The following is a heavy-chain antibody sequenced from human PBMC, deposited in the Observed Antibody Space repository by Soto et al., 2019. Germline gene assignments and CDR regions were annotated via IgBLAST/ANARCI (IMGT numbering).Heavy chain of an antibody. CDR3: TRRVWTGYYSGGFDS. D-gene: IGHD3-3*01. J-gene: IGHJ4*02. Sequence: GGSLRLSCAASGGTCIGSAMHWVRQATGKGLEWVGRIRSKVNSYATAYAASVKGRFTISRDDSDNTAYLQMNSLKAEDTAVYYCTRRVWTGYYSGGFDSWGQGTLVTVSS. CDR1: GGTCIGSA. V-gene: IGHV3-73*01. CDR2: IRSKVNSYAT.